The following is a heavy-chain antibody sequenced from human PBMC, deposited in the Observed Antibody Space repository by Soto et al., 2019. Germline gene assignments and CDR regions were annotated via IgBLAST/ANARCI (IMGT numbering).Heavy chain of an antibody. J-gene: IGHJ4*02. CDR1: GFSFTESD. D-gene: IGHD6-6*01. Sequence: PGGSLRLSCAASGFSFTESDMHWVRQAPGKGLEWVAVMSYDGNRQYYADSVRGRFTVSRDTSKNTLYLQMSSLRDEDTAVYYCTKGAWYSSSSPSDYWGQGTQVTVSS. CDR2: MSYDGNRQ. CDR3: TKGAWYSSSSPSDY. V-gene: IGHV3-30*18.